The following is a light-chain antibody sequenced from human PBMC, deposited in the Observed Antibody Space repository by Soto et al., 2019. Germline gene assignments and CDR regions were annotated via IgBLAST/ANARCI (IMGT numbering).Light chain of an antibody. CDR3: AAWDDSLSGWRV. Sequence: QLVLTQPPSASGTPGQRVTISCSGSSSNIGSNYVYWYQQLPGTAPKLLIYRNNQRPSGVPDRFSGSKSGTSASLAISGLRSEDEADYYCAAWDDSLSGWRVFGGGTKLTVL. CDR2: RNN. CDR1: SSNIGSNY. J-gene: IGLJ2*01. V-gene: IGLV1-47*01.